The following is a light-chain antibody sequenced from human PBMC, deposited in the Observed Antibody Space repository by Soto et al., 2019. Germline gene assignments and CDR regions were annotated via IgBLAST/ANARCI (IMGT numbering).Light chain of an antibody. J-gene: IGLJ3*02. V-gene: IGLV2-14*03. CDR1: GSDIGLYNY. Sequence: QSVLTQPASVSGSPGQSITISCTGTGSDIGLYNYVSWYQHHPGRVPKLMIYDVTNRPSGVSNRFSGSKSGNTASLTISGLQADDEANYYCYSYTASGPWVFGGGTKLTVL. CDR3: YSYTASGPWV. CDR2: DVT.